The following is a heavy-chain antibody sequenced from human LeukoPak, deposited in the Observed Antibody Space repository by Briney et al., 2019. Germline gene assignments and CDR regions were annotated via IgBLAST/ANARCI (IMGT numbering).Heavy chain of an antibody. V-gene: IGHV3-33*08. D-gene: IGHD6-25*01. J-gene: IGHJ4*02. CDR1: GFTFSTYS. Sequence: GGSLRLSCAASGFTFSTYSMNWVRQAPGKGLEWVAVIWYDGSDKYYADSVKGRFTISRDNSKNALYLQVNSLRAEDTAVYYCARDRSSAFDYWGQGTLVTVSS. CDR3: ARDRSSAFDY. CDR2: IWYDGSDK.